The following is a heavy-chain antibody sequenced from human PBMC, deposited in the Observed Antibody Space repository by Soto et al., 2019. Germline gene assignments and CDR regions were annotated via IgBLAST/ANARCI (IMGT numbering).Heavy chain of an antibody. CDR1: GFTFSSYG. CDR2: IWYDGSNK. CDR3: ARANGCSSTSCYGTYYYYGMDV. D-gene: IGHD2-2*01. Sequence: GGSLRLSCAASGFTFSSYGMHWVRQAPGKGLEWVAVIWYDGSNKYYADSVKGRFTISRDNSKNTLYLQMNSLRAEDTAVYYCARANGCSSTSCYGTYYYYGMDVWGQGTTVTVSS. J-gene: IGHJ6*02. V-gene: IGHV3-33*01.